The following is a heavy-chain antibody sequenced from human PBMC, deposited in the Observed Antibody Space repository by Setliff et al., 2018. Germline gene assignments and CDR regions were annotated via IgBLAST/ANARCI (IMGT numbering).Heavy chain of an antibody. CDR3: TTDPSTTFGGVVGAAFDI. V-gene: IGHV3-15*07. J-gene: IGHJ3*02. Sequence: GGSLRLSCAASGFTFSYAWMHWVRQAPGKGLEWVGRSKSKTAGGAIDYAAPVKGRFTISRDDSKNTMYLQMNSLKTEDTAVYYCTTDPSTTFGGVVGAAFDIWGQGTMVTVSS. D-gene: IGHD3-16*01. CDR1: GFTFSYAW. CDR2: SKSKTAGGAI.